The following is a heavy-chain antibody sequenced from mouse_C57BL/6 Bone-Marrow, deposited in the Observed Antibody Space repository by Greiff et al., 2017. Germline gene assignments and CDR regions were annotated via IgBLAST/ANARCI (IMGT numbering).Heavy chain of an antibody. V-gene: IGHV1-39*01. CDR1: GYSFTDYN. CDR3: ARGIYYGSLYYFDY. J-gene: IGHJ2*01. Sequence: VQLQQSGPELVKPGASVKISCKASGYSFTDYNMNWVKQSNGKSLEWIGVINPNYGTTSYNQKFKGKATMTVDQSSSTAYMQRNSLTSEDSAVYYCARGIYYGSLYYFDYWGQGTTLTVSS. D-gene: IGHD2-1*01. CDR2: INPNYGTT.